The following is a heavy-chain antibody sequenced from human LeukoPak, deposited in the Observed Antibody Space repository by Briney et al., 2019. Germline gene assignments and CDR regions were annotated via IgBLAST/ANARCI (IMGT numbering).Heavy chain of an antibody. V-gene: IGHV3-7*01. J-gene: IGHJ4*02. Sequence: GGSLRLSCAASGFMFSNYWMTWVRQAPGKGLEWVANIKQDGSDKYYVESVKGRFTLSRDNAKNSVYLQMSSLRAEDTAIYYCAKNFWNYGIFDYWGQGTLVTVSS. CDR3: AKNFWNYGIFDY. D-gene: IGHD1-7*01. CDR2: IKQDGSDK. CDR1: GFMFSNYW.